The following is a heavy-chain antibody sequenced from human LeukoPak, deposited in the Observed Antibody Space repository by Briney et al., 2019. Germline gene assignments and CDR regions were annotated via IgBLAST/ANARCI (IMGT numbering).Heavy chain of an antibody. CDR3: AFASPMVPAATIEYFQH. V-gene: IGHV3-23*01. CDR1: GFTFSSYS. CDR2: ISGSGGST. Sequence: PGGSLRLSCAASGFTFSSYSMNWVRQAPGKGLEWVSAISGSGGSTYYADSVKGRFTISRDNSKNTLYLQMNSLRAEDTAVYYCAFASPMVPAATIEYFQHWGQGTLVTVSS. J-gene: IGHJ1*01. D-gene: IGHD2-2*01.